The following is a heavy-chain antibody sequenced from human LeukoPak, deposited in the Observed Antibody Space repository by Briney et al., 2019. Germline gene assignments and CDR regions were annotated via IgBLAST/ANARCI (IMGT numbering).Heavy chain of an antibody. CDR1: GFTLSSYW. CDR2: ISHDGFI. CDR3: ARDWVYKIDY. V-gene: IGHV3-74*01. Sequence: PGGSLRLSCAASGFTLSSYWMHWVRRTPGKGLVWVSRISHDGFISYADSVKGRFTISRDNAKNTLILQMNSLRAEDTAVYYCARDWVYKIDYWGRGTLVTVSS. D-gene: IGHD5-24*01. J-gene: IGHJ4*02.